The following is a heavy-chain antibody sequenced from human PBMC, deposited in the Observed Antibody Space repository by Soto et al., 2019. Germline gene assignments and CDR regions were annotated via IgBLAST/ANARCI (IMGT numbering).Heavy chain of an antibody. J-gene: IGHJ4*02. D-gene: IGHD1-26*01. Sequence: HSETLSLTCAVYGGSFSGYYWTWIRQPPGTGLEWIGEINHSGSTNYNPSLKSRVTISVDNSRNLLSLELRSVTAADTAVYFCARLSGSYNDRYFDNWGQGTLVTVSS. V-gene: IGHV4-34*01. CDR2: INHSGST. CDR1: GGSFSGYY. CDR3: ARLSGSYNDRYFDN.